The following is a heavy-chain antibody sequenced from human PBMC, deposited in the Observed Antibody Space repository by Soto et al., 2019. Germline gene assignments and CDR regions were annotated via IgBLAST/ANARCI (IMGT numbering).Heavy chain of an antibody. CDR2: IYYSGST. V-gene: IGHV4-39*01. Sequence: SETLSLTCTVSGGSISSSSYYWGWIRQPPGKGLEWIGNIYYSGSTNYNPSLKSRVTISVDTSKNQFSLKLSSVTAADTAVYYCARQMRDGYGTRKGFDYWGQGTLVTVSS. J-gene: IGHJ4*02. CDR3: ARQMRDGYGTRKGFDY. D-gene: IGHD5-18*01. CDR1: GGSISSSSYY.